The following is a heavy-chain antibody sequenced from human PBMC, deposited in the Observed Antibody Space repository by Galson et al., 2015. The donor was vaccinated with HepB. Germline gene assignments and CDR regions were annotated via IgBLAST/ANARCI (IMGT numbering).Heavy chain of an antibody. Sequence: SLRLSCAASGFTFSSYGMHWVRQAPGKGLEWVANIKHDGTEKHYVDSVKGRFTISRDNAKNSLYLQMNSLRAEDTAVYYCAREGNGGNDYWGQGTLVTVSS. CDR3: AREGNGGNDY. J-gene: IGHJ4*02. CDR1: GFTFSSYG. V-gene: IGHV3-7*03. CDR2: IKHDGTEK. D-gene: IGHD4-23*01.